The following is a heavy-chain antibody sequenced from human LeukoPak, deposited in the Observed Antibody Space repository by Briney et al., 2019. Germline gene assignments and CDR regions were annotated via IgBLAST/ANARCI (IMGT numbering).Heavy chain of an antibody. CDR1: GYTFNNFG. V-gene: IGHV1-18*01. CDR3: ARERDFWSAMDY. D-gene: IGHD3-3*01. CDR2: ISAFNGHT. J-gene: IGHJ4*02. Sequence: ASVKVSCKASGYTFNNFGINWVRQAPGQGLEWMGWISAFNGHTNYAHNLQGRVTMTTDTSTSTAYMELRSLRSEDTAVYYCARERDFWSAMDYWGQGTLVTVSS.